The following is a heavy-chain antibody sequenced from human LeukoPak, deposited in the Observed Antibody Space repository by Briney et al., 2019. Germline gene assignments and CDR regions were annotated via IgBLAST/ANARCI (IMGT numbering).Heavy chain of an antibody. CDR3: ARDPYQLLSTGHYFDY. V-gene: IGHV1-18*01. CDR2: ISAYNGDT. Sequence: ASVKVSCRASGYTFTSYGISWVRQAPGQGLEWMGWISAYNGDTNYAQKFQGRVTMTTDTSTSTAYMELRSLRSDDTAVYYCARDPYQLLSTGHYFDYWGQGTLVTVSS. D-gene: IGHD2-2*01. J-gene: IGHJ4*02. CDR1: GYTFTSYG.